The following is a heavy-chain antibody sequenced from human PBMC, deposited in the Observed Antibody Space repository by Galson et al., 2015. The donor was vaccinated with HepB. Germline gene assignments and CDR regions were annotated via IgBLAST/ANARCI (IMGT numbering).Heavy chain of an antibody. CDR3: AHRRSYSGSYYSFDY. D-gene: IGHD1-26*01. CDR2: IYWNDDK. Sequence: PALVKPTQTLTLTCTFSGFSLSTSGVGVGWIRQPPGKALEWLALIYWNDDKRYSPSLKSRLTITKDTSKNQVVLTMTNMDPVGTATYYCAHRRSYSGSYYSFDYWGQGTLVTVSS. CDR1: GFSLSTSGVG. J-gene: IGHJ4*02. V-gene: IGHV2-5*01.